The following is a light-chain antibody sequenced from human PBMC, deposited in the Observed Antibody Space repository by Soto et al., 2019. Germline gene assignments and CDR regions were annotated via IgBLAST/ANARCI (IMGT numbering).Light chain of an antibody. CDR3: QKYNTAPLN. J-gene: IGKJ4*01. CDR1: RPISNY. CDR2: DAS. V-gene: IGKV1-27*01. Sequence: DIQITHSPSSLSGSVVDRVTITCLASRPISNYLAWYQQKPGKIPNLLIYDASTVQAGVPSRFSGSGSGTDFTLTISSLEPEDVAAYYCQKYNTAPLNFGGGTKVDIK.